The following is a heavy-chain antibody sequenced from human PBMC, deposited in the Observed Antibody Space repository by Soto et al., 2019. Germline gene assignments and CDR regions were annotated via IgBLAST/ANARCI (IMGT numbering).Heavy chain of an antibody. CDR3: VKDGPYYYDSSGYYFRPYFDY. D-gene: IGHD3-22*01. V-gene: IGHV3-64D*08. CDR1: GFTFSSYA. J-gene: IGHJ4*02. CDR2: ISSNGGST. Sequence: GESLKISCSASGFTFSSYAMHWVRQAPGKGLEYVSAISSNGGSTYYADSVKGRFTISRDNSKNTLYLQMSSLRAEDTAVYYCVKDGPYYYDSSGYYFRPYFDYWGQGTLVTVSS.